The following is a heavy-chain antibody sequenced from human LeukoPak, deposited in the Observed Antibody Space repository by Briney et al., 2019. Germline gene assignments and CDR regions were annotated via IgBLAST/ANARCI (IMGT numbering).Heavy chain of an antibody. CDR1: GFTFNSYS. J-gene: IGHJ4*02. Sequence: GRSLRLSCAASGFTFNSYSMHWVRQAPGKGLEWVTAISDDETYKFYADSVKGRFTISRDNSNNTVYLQMNSLRAEDTAVYYCARAPSNAHFDYWGQGTLVTVSS. D-gene: IGHD3-3*02. CDR3: ARAPSNAHFDY. V-gene: IGHV3-30*14. CDR2: ISDDETYK.